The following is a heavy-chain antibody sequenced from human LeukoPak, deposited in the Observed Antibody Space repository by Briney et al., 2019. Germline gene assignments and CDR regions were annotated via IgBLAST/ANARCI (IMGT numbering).Heavy chain of an antibody. Sequence: SVKVSCKASGGTFSSYAISWVRQAPGQGLEWMGGIIPIFGTANYAQKFQGRVTITTDESTSTAYMELSSLRSEDTAVYYCAREGAAPFRYYYIDVWGKGTTVTVSS. J-gene: IGHJ6*03. CDR2: IIPIFGTA. CDR3: AREGAAPFRYYYIDV. CDR1: GGTFSSYA. D-gene: IGHD1-26*01. V-gene: IGHV1-69*05.